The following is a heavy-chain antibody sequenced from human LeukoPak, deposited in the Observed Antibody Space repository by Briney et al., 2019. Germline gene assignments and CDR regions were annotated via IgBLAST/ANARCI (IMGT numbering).Heavy chain of an antibody. D-gene: IGHD3-3*01. V-gene: IGHV4-30-4*07. CDR1: GGSISSGGYS. J-gene: IGHJ2*01. CDR3: AREDYDDSGAWYFDL. CDR2: IYYSGST. Sequence: PSQTLSLTCAVSGGSISSGGYSWSWIRLPPGKGLEWIGYIYYSGSTYYNPSLKTRVTISVDTSKNQFSLKLNSVTAADTAVYYCAREDYDDSGAWYFDLWGRGTLVTVSS.